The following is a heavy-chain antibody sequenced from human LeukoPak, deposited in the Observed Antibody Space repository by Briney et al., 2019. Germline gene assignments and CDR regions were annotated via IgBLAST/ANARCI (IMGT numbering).Heavy chain of an antibody. Sequence: TGGSLRLSCAASGFTFSSYWMHWVRQAPGKGLVWVSRINSDGSSTSYADSVKGRFTISRDNAKNTLYLQMNSLRAEDTAVYYCASGGSSWYGYYYGMDVWGKGTTVTVSS. CDR1: GFTFSSYW. CDR3: ASGGSSWYGYYYGMDV. CDR2: INSDGSST. D-gene: IGHD6-13*01. J-gene: IGHJ6*04. V-gene: IGHV3-74*01.